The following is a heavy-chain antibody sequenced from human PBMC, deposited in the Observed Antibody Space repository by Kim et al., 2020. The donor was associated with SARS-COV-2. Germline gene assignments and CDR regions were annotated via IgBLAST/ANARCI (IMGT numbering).Heavy chain of an antibody. CDR2: VWADGDDK. CDR3: TREWSAFEH. CDR1: GFTLSSYA. V-gene: IGHV3-33*01. J-gene: IGHJ4*02. D-gene: IGHD2-8*01. Sequence: GGSLRLSCAASGFTLSSYAMHWVRQAPGKGLEWVAVVWADGDDKSYADSVKGRFTISRDKSKNTVDLQMDSLRAEDTAVYYCTREWSAFEHWGQGALVAVAS.